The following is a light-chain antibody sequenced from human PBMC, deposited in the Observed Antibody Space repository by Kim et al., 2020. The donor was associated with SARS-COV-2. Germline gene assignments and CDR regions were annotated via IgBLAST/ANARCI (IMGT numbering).Light chain of an antibody. CDR1: QSVTNSY. CDR2: GAS. V-gene: IGKV3-20*01. CDR3: HQYATSPHT. Sequence: NVLTQSPDTVSLSPGERATLSRRASQSVTNSYLAWYQQKPGLPPRLLMYGASSRATGIPDRFSGSGSGTDFTLTISRLEPEDFAVYYCHQYATSPHTFGQGTKLEI. J-gene: IGKJ2*01.